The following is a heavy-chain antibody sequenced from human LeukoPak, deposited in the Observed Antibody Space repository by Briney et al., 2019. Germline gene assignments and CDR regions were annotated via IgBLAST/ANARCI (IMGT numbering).Heavy chain of an antibody. J-gene: IGHJ3*02. CDR2: IIPIFGTA. V-gene: IGHV1-69*05. CDR1: GCTFTSYA. D-gene: IGHD2-21*02. Sequence: SSVTVSCTASGCTFTSYAISWVRQPPAQGLEWMGGIIPIFGTANYAQKFQGRVTITTDESTSTAYMELSSLRSEDTAVYYCARGETVVTAWSAFDIWGQVTMVTVSS. CDR3: ARGETVVTAWSAFDI.